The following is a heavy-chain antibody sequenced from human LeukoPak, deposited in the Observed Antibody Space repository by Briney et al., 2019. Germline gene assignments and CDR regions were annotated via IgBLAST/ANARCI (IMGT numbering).Heavy chain of an antibody. CDR3: ARGRYSPYDILTGGDYYSYYGMDV. CDR1: GGSFSGYY. CDR2: INHSGST. Sequence: SETLSLTCAVYGGSFSGYYWSWIRQPPGKGLEWIGEINHSGSTNYNPSLKSRVTISVDTSKSQFSLKLSSVNAADPAVYYRARGRYSPYDILTGGDYYSYYGMDVWGQGTTVTVSS. V-gene: IGHV4-34*01. D-gene: IGHD3-9*01. J-gene: IGHJ6*02.